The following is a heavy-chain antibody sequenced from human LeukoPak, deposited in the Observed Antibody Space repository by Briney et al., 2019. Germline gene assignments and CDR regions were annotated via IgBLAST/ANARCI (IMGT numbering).Heavy chain of an antibody. CDR2: INPNGADT. V-gene: IGHV1-2*02. J-gene: IGHJ6*03. Sequence: GASVKVSCKASGYTFTGNYMHWVRQAPGQRLEWMGWINPNGADTNYAQKFQGRVTMTRDTSISTAYMELSRLRSDDTAVYYCARGPRWLHAGRYYYYMDVWGKGTTVTVSS. D-gene: IGHD5-24*01. CDR3: ARGPRWLHAGRYYYYMDV. CDR1: GYTFTGNY.